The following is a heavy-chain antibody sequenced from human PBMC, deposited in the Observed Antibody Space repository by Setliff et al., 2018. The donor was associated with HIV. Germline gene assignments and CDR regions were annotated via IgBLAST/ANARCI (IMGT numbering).Heavy chain of an antibody. Sequence: SETLSLTCAVSGYSISSNFLWGWVRQPPGQGLEWIGSIHHAGSTYYNPSLKSRVRISLDTSKNQFSLKLSSVTAADTAVYYCARHDCGGNCDINWFDPWGQGTLVTGSS. CDR1: GYSISSNFL. V-gene: IGHV4-38-2*01. CDR3: ARHDCGGNCDINWFDP. J-gene: IGHJ5*02. D-gene: IGHD2-21*02. CDR2: IHHAGST.